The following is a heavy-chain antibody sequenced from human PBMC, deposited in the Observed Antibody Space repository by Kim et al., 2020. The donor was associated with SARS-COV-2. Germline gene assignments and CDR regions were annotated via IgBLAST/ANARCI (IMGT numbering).Heavy chain of an antibody. CDR2: IYYSGST. J-gene: IGHJ4*02. CDR1: GGSISSYY. CDR3: AGVGGLRKSIDY. V-gene: IGHV4-59*13. Sequence: SETLSLTCTVSGGSISSYYWSWIRQPPGKGLEWIGYIYYSGSTNYNPSLKSRVTISVDTSKNQFSLKLSSVTAADTAVYYCAGVGGLRKSIDYWGQGTLVTVSS. D-gene: IGHD3-16*01.